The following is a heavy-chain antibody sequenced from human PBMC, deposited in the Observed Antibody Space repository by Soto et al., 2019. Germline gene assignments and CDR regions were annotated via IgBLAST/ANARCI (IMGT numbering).Heavy chain of an antibody. V-gene: IGHV1-18*01. CDR3: ARDAGRYCSGCSCSSFDY. D-gene: IGHD2-15*01. CDR1: GYTFTSYG. CDR2: ISAYNGNT. Sequence: QVQLVQSGAEVKKPGASVKVSCKATGYTFTSYGISWVRQAPGQGLEWMGWISAYNGNTNYAQKLQGRVTMTTDTSTSKAYMELMSLRSDDTAVYYCARDAGRYCSGCSCSSFDYWGQGTLVTVSS. J-gene: IGHJ4*02.